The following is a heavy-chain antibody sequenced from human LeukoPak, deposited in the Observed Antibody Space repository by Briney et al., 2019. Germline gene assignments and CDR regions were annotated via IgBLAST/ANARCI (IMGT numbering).Heavy chain of an antibody. D-gene: IGHD3-10*01. CDR2: VYYSGST. V-gene: IGHV4-59*08. Sequence: SETLSLTCTVSGDFITAYYWSWIRQPPGKGLEWIGYVYYSGSTEYNPSLRSRVTISVDTSKNQFSLKLSSVTAADTAVYYCARGTFMVRGMNWFDPWGQGTLVTVSS. J-gene: IGHJ5*02. CDR3: ARGTFMVRGMNWFDP. CDR1: GDFITAYY.